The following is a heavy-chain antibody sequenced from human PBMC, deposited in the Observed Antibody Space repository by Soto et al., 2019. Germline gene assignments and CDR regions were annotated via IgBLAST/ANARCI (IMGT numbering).Heavy chain of an antibody. D-gene: IGHD6-13*01. Sequence: SQTLSLTCAISGDSVSSNSAAWNWIRQSPSRGLEWLGRTYYRSKWYNDYAVSVKSRITINPDTSKNQFSLQLNSVTPEDTAVYYCARLSPAYRSSWDQPNWFDPSGQGTLVTVSS. CDR3: ARLSPAYRSSWDQPNWFDP. CDR1: GDSVSSNSAA. J-gene: IGHJ5*02. CDR2: TYYRSKWYN. V-gene: IGHV6-1*01.